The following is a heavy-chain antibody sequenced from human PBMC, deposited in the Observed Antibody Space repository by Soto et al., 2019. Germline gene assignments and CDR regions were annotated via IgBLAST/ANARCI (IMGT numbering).Heavy chain of an antibody. Sequence: LRLSCVASEFTFSKYWMHWVRQAPGKGLVWVSRINMGGTKTAYADSVKGRFTVSRDNANSTLYLQMNSLGVEDTAVYYCARDYYYDSRSSSVNWFDPWGQGTLVTVSS. D-gene: IGHD3-22*01. CDR3: ARDYYYDSRSSSVNWFDP. CDR1: EFTFSKYW. CDR2: INMGGTKT. J-gene: IGHJ5*02. V-gene: IGHV3-74*01.